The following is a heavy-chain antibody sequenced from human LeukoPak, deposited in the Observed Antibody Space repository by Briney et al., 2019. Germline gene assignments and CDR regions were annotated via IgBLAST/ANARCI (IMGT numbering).Heavy chain of an antibody. J-gene: IGHJ3*02. CDR2: IIPIFGTA. V-gene: IGHV1-69*13. Sequence: EASVNVSCKSSGGTFSSYAISWVRPAPGQGLEWMGGIIPIFGTANYAQKFQGRVTITADESTSTAYMELSSLRSEDTAVYYCASERSGITIFGVVTHPEYDAFDIWGQGTMVTVSS. CDR3: ASERSGITIFGVVTHPEYDAFDI. CDR1: GGTFSSYA. D-gene: IGHD3-3*01.